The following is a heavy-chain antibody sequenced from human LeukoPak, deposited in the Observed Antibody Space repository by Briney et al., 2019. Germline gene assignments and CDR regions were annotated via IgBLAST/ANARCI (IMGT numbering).Heavy chain of an antibody. CDR1: GGSIRSSYYY. J-gene: IGHJ5*02. D-gene: IGHD3-22*01. CDR3: ARTYYYDSSGYYP. V-gene: IGHV4-39*01. Sequence: SETLSLTCTVSGGSIRSSYYYWGWIRQPPGKGLEWIGSIYDSGSTYYNPSLKSRVTISVDTSKNQFSLKLNSVTAADTAVYYCARTYYYDSSGYYPWGQGTLVTVSS. CDR2: IYDSGST.